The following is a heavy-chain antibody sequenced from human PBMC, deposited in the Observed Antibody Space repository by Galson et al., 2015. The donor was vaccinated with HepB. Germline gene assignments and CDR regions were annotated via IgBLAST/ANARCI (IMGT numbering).Heavy chain of an antibody. V-gene: IGHV3-21*01. CDR1: GFSFSSYS. Sequence: PRLSCAASGFSFSSYSMSWVRQAPGKGLEWVSSISSSSSYIYYTDSVKGRFTISRDNAKNSLYLQMNSLRAEDTAVYYCARVAEMATVAYFDYWGQGTLVTVSS. J-gene: IGHJ4*02. D-gene: IGHD5-24*01. CDR3: ARVAEMATVAYFDY. CDR2: ISSSSSYI.